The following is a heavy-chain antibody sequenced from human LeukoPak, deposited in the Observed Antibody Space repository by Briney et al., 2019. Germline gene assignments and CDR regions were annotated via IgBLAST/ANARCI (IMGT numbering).Heavy chain of an antibody. CDR1: GYSFTSYW. Sequence: GESLKISCKGSGYSFTSYWIGWVRQLPGKGLEWMGIIYPGDSDTRYSLSFQGQVTISADKSISTAYLQWSSLKASDTAMYYCSLGVKTDAFDIWGQGTMVTVSS. CDR3: SLGVKTDAFDI. D-gene: IGHD3-3*01. CDR2: IYPGDSDT. J-gene: IGHJ3*02. V-gene: IGHV5-51*01.